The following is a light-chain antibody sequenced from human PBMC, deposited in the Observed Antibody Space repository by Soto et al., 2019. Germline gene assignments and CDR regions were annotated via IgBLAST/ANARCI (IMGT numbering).Light chain of an antibody. CDR3: QQYNSYPLT. J-gene: IGKJ4*01. CDR2: DAS. CDR1: QSISSW. Sequence: DIQITQSPSTLSASVGDRVTITCRASQSISSWLAWYQRKPGKAPKLLIYDASSLESGVPSRFSGSGSGTEFTLTISSLQPDDFPTYYCQQYNSYPLTFGGGTKVDIK. V-gene: IGKV1-5*01.